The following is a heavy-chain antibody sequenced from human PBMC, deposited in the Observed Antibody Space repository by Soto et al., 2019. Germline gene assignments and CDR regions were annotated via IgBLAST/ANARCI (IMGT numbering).Heavy chain of an antibody. CDR1: GFTFSGYS. Sequence: EVQLVESGGGLVQPGGSLRLSCAASGFTFSGYSMNWVRQAPGKGLEWVSYIGSSSGTIYYADSVKGRFTVSRDNAKKSLYLQLNSLRDEDTAVYYCARDPQIVSQKLYFDFWGQGTLVTVSS. CDR3: ARDPQIVSQKLYFDF. J-gene: IGHJ4*02. D-gene: IGHD2-21*01. V-gene: IGHV3-48*02. CDR2: IGSSSGTI.